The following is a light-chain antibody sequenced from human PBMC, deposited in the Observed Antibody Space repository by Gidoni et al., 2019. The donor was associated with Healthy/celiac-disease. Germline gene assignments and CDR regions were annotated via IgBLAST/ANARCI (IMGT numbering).Light chain of an antibody. J-gene: IGKJ2*03. CDR2: WAS. CDR1: QSVLYSSNNKNY. CDR3: QQEYSTPYS. Sequence: DIVMTQSPVSLAASLGERAPINCKPSQSVLYSSNNKNYLAWYQQKPGQPPKLLIYWASTRESGVPDRFSGSGSGTGFTLTISSLQAEDVAVYYCQQEYSTPYSFGQGTKLEIK. V-gene: IGKV4-1*01.